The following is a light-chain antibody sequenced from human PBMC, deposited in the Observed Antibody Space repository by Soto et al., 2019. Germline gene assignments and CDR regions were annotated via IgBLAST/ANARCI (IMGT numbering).Light chain of an antibody. CDR3: QHLNDYRYT. Sequence: DIQLTQSPSFLSASVGDRVTITCRASQASSSSLAWYQHNPGKAPKLLIYAASTLQNGVPSSFSGSGSGTEFSLTISSLQPEDFATYYCQHLNDYRYTFGQGTKEEIK. V-gene: IGKV1-9*01. CDR2: AAS. J-gene: IGKJ2*01. CDR1: QASSSS.